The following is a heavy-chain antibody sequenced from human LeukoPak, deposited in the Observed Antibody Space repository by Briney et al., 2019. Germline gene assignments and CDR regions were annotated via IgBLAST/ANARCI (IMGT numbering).Heavy chain of an antibody. D-gene: IGHD3-3*01. Sequence: SETLSLTCSVSGGSINSYYWGWVRQPAGKGLEWIGRIYTIGTTHYSPSLKSRLTMSVDTSKNQFSLNFRSVTAADTAVYDFXXQXXXXXXXFVDYWXQGTLVTVSS. CDR3: XXQXXXXXXXFVDY. CDR2: IYTIGTT. V-gene: IGHV4-4*07. J-gene: IGHJ4*02. CDR1: GGSINSYY.